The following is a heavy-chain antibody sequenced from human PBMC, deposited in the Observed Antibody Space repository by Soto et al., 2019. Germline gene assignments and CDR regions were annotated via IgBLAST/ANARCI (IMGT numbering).Heavy chain of an antibody. CDR3: ARVSFPVTEYYFDY. Sequence: TGGSLRLSCAASGFTFSSYAMHWVRQAPGKGLEWVAVISYDGSNKYYADSVKGRFTISRDNSKNTLYLQMNSLRAEDTAVYYCARVSFPVTEYYFDYWGQGTLVTVYS. CDR2: ISYDGSNK. J-gene: IGHJ4*02. CDR1: GFTFSSYA. V-gene: IGHV3-30-3*01. D-gene: IGHD2-21*02.